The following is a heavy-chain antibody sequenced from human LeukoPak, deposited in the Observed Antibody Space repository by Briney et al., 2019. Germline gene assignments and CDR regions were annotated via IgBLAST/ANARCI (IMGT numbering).Heavy chain of an antibody. D-gene: IGHD6-13*01. V-gene: IGHV3-48*02. CDR2: ISSSGSTI. J-gene: IGHJ4*02. CDR1: GFTFSTYS. Sequence: PGGSLRLSCGGSGFTFSTYSMNWVRQAPGKGLEWVSYISSSGSTIYYADSVKGRFTISRDNAKNSLYLQMNSLRDEDTAVYYCARDLEAANTYYFDYWGQGTMVTVSA. CDR3: ARDLEAANTYYFDY.